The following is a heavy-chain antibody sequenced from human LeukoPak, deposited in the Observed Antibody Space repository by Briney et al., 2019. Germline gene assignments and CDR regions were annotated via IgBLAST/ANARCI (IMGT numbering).Heavy chain of an antibody. D-gene: IGHD3-10*01. V-gene: IGHV3-23*01. CDR1: GFTFSSYA. Sequence: GGSLRLSCAASGFTFSSYAMSWVRQAPGKGLEWVSAISGSGGSTYYADSEKGRFTISRDNSKNTLYLQMNSLRAEGTAVYYCAKVCRRYYYGSGTNWFDPWGQGTLVTVSS. CDR3: AKVCRRYYYGSGTNWFDP. CDR2: ISGSGGST. J-gene: IGHJ5*02.